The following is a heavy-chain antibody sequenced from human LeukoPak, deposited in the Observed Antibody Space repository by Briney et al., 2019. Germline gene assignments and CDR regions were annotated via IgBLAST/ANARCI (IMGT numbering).Heavy chain of an antibody. Sequence: GGSLRLSCAASGFTFNTYAMHWVRQAPGKGLEWVALTSYDETNKQYADSVKGRFTISRDNSKKTLYLQMNNLRVEDTAVYYCARDLPPLDYWGQGTLVTVSS. CDR3: ARDLPPLDY. V-gene: IGHV3-30-3*01. J-gene: IGHJ4*02. CDR1: GFTFNTYA. CDR2: TSYDETNK.